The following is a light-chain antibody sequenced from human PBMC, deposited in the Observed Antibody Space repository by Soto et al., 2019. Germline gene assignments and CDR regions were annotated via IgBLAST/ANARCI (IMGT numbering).Light chain of an antibody. J-gene: IGLJ1*01. CDR3: SSYTSSSPPFV. V-gene: IGLV2-14*01. CDR1: SSDVGGYNY. CDR2: DVI. Sequence: QSVLTQPASVSGSPGESITISCTGTSSDVGGYNYVSWYQQHPDQAPKLMIYDVINRPSGVSNRFSGSKSANTASLTISGLQAEDEADYYCSSYTSSSPPFVFGTGTKLTVL.